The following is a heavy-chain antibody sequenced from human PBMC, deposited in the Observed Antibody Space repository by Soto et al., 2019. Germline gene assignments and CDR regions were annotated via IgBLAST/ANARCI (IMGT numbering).Heavy chain of an antibody. D-gene: IGHD1-26*01. Sequence: QVQLVQSGAEVKKPGSLVKVSCKTSGGTFSTYSIVWVRQAPGEGLEWMGGIIPIFGTANYAQKFQDRVTITADKSTNTAFMELSSLKSEDTAMYYCASSSGNNEGVRTNYYFDYWGQGTLVTVSS. CDR3: ASSSGNNEGVRTNYYFDY. CDR2: IIPIFGTA. J-gene: IGHJ4*02. CDR1: GGTFSTYS. V-gene: IGHV1-69*06.